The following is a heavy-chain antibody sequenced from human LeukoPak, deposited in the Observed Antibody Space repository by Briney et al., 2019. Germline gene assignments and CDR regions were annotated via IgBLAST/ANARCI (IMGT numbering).Heavy chain of an antibody. CDR1: GGSFSGYY. CDR3: ARDIGDHYYDSSGYYPDLDY. Sequence: LSLTCAVYGGSFSGYYWSWIRQAPGKGLEWVSYISSSGSTIYYADSVKGRFTISGDNAKNSLYLQMNSLRAEDTAVYYCARDIGDHYYDSSGYYPDLDYWGQGTLVTVSS. V-gene: IGHV3-11*04. J-gene: IGHJ4*02. CDR2: ISSSGSTI. D-gene: IGHD3-22*01.